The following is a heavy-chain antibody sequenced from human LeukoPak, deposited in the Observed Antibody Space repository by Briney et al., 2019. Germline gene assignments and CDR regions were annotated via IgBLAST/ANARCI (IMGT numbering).Heavy chain of an antibody. CDR2: ISSNGGST. CDR3: ARGDGAYYYYMDV. J-gene: IGHJ6*03. CDR1: GFTFSSYA. V-gene: IGHV3-64*01. Sequence: PGGSLRLSCAASGFTFSSYAMHWVRQAPGKGLEYVSAISSNGGSTYYANSVKGRFTISRDNSKNTLYLQMGSPRAEDMAVYYCARGDGAYYYYMDVWGKGTTVTVSS. D-gene: IGHD3-16*01.